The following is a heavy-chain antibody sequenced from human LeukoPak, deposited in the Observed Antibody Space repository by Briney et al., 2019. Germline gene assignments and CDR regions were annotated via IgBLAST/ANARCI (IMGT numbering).Heavy chain of an antibody. Sequence: ASVKVSCKASGYTFTGYYMHWVRQAPGQGLEWMGRINPNSGGTTYAQKFQGRVTMTRDTSISTAYMELSRLRSDDTAVYYCARVSQGNMIAHWGQGTLVTVSS. V-gene: IGHV1-2*06. CDR1: GYTFTGYY. CDR3: ARVSQGNMIAH. D-gene: IGHD3-22*01. J-gene: IGHJ4*02. CDR2: INPNSGGT.